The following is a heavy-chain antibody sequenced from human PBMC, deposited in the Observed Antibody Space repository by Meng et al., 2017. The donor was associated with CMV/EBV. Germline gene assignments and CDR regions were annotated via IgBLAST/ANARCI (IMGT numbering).Heavy chain of an antibody. CDR2: IKQDGSEK. D-gene: IGHD1-14*01. J-gene: IGHJ4*02. CDR3: ARYSNKRTPFEPRYYFDY. CDR1: GFTFSSYW. V-gene: IGHV3-7*01. Sequence: GESLKISCAASGFTFSSYWMSWVRQAPGKGLEWVANIKQDGSEKYYVDSVKGRFTISRDNAKNSLYLQMNSLRAEDTAVYYCARYSNKRTPFEPRYYFDYWGQGTLVTVSS.